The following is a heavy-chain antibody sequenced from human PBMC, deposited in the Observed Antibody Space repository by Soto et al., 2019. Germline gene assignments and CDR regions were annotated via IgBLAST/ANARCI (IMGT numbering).Heavy chain of an antibody. CDR1: GGSIRDGGYS. V-gene: IGHV4-30-2*01. CDR2: IHHSGNT. J-gene: IGHJ4*02. Sequence: TLCLTCAVSGGSIRDGGYSWSWIRQPPGKGLEWIGEIHHSGNTNSNPSLKSRVTMSVDKSKNQFSLNLNSLTAADTAIYYCARSFGWYAIDQWSQGTLVTVSS. CDR3: ARSFGWYAIDQ. D-gene: IGHD6-19*01.